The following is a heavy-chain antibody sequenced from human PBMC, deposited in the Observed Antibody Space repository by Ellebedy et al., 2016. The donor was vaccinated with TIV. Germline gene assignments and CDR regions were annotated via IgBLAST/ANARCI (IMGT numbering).Heavy chain of an antibody. CDR1: GGSISSYY. CDR2: IHYSGGT. Sequence: SETLSLTCTVSGGSISSYYWSWIRQPPGKGLEWIGYIHYSGGTNYNPSLESRVTISLDTSKNQFSLKLSSVTAADTAVYYCATTHHPYYFDYWGQGTLGTVSS. CDR3: ATTHHPYYFDY. V-gene: IGHV4-59*12. J-gene: IGHJ4*02. D-gene: IGHD1-7*01.